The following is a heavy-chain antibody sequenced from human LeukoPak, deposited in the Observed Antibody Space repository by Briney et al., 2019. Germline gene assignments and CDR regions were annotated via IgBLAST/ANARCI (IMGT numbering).Heavy chain of an antibody. CDR2: IIPIFGTA. CDR1: GGTFSSYA. D-gene: IGHD1-1*01. Sequence: ASVTVSCKASGGTFSSYAISWVRQDPGQRLEWMGGIIPIFGTANYAQKFQGRVTITADKSPSTAYMELSSLKSEDTAVYYCARGSNGAYDIWGQGTMVTVSS. CDR3: ARGSNGAYDI. V-gene: IGHV1-69*06. J-gene: IGHJ3*02.